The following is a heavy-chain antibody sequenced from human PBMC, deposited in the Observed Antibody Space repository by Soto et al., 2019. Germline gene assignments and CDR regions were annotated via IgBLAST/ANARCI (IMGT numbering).Heavy chain of an antibody. V-gene: IGHV3-23*01. CDR3: AKAFSRPPTEYYFDY. Sequence: QPGGSLRLSCAASGSTFSIYAMSWVRHAPGKGLEWVSAISGSGGSTYYADSVKGRFTISRDNSKNTLYLQMNSLRAEDTAVYYCAKAFSRPPTEYYFDYWGQGTLVTVSS. CDR1: GSTFSIYA. CDR2: ISGSGGST. J-gene: IGHJ4*02.